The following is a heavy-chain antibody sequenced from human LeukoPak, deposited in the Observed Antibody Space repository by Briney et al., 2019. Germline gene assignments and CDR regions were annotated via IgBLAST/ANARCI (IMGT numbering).Heavy chain of an antibody. CDR1: GFTFSSYA. J-gene: IGHJ4*02. Sequence: GGSLRLSCAASGFTFSSYAMHWVRQAPGKGLEWVAVISYDGSNKYYADSVKGRFTISRDNSKNTLYLQMNSLRAEDTAVYYCARRKGGPDYWGRGTLVTVSS. D-gene: IGHD1-14*01. CDR3: ARRKGGPDY. CDR2: ISYDGSNK. V-gene: IGHV3-30-3*01.